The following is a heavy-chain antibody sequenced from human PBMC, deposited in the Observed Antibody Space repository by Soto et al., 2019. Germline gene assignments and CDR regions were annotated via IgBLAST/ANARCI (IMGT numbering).Heavy chain of an antibody. CDR3: ARCATQERYCSSTICYTYWYFDL. D-gene: IGHD2-2*01. J-gene: IGHJ2*01. CDR1: GGTFSSYA. V-gene: IGHV1-69*01. Sequence: QVQLVQSGAEVKKPGSSVKVSCKASGGTFSSYAISWVRQAPGQGLEWMGGIIPIFGTANYAQKFQGRVTITADESTSTAYMELSSLRSEDTAVYYCARCATQERYCSSTICYTYWYFDLWGRGTLVTVSS. CDR2: IIPIFGTA.